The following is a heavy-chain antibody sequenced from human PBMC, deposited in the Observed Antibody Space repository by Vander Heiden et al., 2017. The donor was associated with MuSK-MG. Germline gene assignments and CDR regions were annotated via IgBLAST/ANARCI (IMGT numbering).Heavy chain of an antibody. J-gene: IGHJ4*02. D-gene: IGHD2-15*01. CDR3: GNIH. V-gene: IGHV3-15*01. Sequence: EVQLVESGGGLVKPGGSLRLSCVASGFTFTNAWMSWVRQAPGKGLEWVGSIKSKSDGGTTDYAAPVKGRFTISRDDSKNTLYLQMNSLKTEDTAIYYCGNIHWGQGTLVTVSS. CDR2: IKSKSDGGTT. CDR1: GFTFTNAW.